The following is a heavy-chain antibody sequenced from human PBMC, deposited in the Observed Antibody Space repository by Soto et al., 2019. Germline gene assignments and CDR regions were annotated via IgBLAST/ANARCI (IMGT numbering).Heavy chain of an antibody. D-gene: IGHD3-22*01. CDR2: INAGNGNT. Sequence: QVQLVQSGAEEKKPGASVKVSCKASGYTFTSYAMHWVREAPGQRLEWMGWINAGNGNTKYSQKFQGRVTITRDTSASTAYMELSSLRSEDTAVYYCARGSGPMIEWHWGQGTLVTVSS. CDR1: GYTFTSYA. J-gene: IGHJ4*02. V-gene: IGHV1-3*05. CDR3: ARGSGPMIEWH.